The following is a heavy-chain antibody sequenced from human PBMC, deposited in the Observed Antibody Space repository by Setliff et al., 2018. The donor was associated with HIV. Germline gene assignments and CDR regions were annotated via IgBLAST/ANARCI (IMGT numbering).Heavy chain of an antibody. CDR3: AKTTPSSIRSPYYYYMDV. J-gene: IGHJ6*03. D-gene: IGHD6-13*01. Sequence: GESLKISCAASGFTFSSYSMNWVRQAPGKGLEWVSFISGNSGAVTYADSVKGRFTISRDNARNSLYLQMNSLRAEDTALYYCAKTTPSSIRSPYYYYMDVWGKGTTVTVSS. V-gene: IGHV3-48*01. CDR2: ISGNSGAV. CDR1: GFTFSSYS.